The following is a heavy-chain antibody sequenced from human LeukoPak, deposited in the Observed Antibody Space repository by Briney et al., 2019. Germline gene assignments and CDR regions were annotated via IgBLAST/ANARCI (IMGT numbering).Heavy chain of an antibody. Sequence: SETLSLTCAVSGGSISSINWWSWVRQPPGKGLEWIEEIYHSGSTNYNPSLKSRVTISMDTSKNQFSLKLSSVTAADTAVYYCTRGSPIGMVTRYWGQGTLVTVSS. CDR1: GGSISSINW. CDR2: IYHSGST. D-gene: IGHD5-18*01. J-gene: IGHJ4*02. CDR3: TRGSPIGMVTRY. V-gene: IGHV4-4*02.